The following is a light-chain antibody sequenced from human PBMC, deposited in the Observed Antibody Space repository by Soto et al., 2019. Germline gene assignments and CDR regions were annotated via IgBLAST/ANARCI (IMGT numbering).Light chain of an antibody. CDR1: SSDVGNYKY. Sequence: QSALTQPASVSGSPGQSITISCTGTSSDVGNYKYVSWYQQHPGKAPKLMIYEVSNRPSGVSNRCSGSKSGNTASMTISGLQAEDETDYYCFSYTSSGTVVFGTGTKLTVL. CDR2: EVS. V-gene: IGLV2-14*01. CDR3: FSYTSSGTVV. J-gene: IGLJ1*01.